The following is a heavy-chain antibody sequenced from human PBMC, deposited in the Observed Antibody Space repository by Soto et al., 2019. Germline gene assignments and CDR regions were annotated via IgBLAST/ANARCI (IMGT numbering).Heavy chain of an antibody. Sequence: QVQLLQSGAEVKKPGSSVRVSCEASGGTFRTYAISWVRQAPGQGLEWMGEIIPIFGKVNYAQKFQVRVTMTADESTTTVYMDLRSLTSDDTAVYYCAKGAVAGTPTSYYYDGMDVWGQGTTVTVS. V-gene: IGHV1-69*12. J-gene: IGHJ6*02. CDR1: GGTFRTYA. CDR2: IIPIFGKV. CDR3: AKGAVAGTPTSYYYDGMDV. D-gene: IGHD6-19*01.